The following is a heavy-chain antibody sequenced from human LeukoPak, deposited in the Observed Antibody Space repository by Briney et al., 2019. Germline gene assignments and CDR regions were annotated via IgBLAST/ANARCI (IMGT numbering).Heavy chain of an antibody. CDR2: INPSGGST. Sequence: ASVKVSCKASGYTFTSYAMNWVRQAPGQGLEWMGIINPSGGSTSYAQKFQGRVTMTRDTSTSTVYMELSSLRSEDTAVYYCARFTPYYDSSGYPGYYFDYWGQGTLVTVSS. D-gene: IGHD3-22*01. V-gene: IGHV1-46*01. CDR1: GYTFTSYA. CDR3: ARFTPYYDSSGYPGYYFDY. J-gene: IGHJ4*02.